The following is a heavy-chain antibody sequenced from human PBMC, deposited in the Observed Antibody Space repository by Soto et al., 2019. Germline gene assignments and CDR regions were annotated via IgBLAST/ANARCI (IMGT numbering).Heavy chain of an antibody. D-gene: IGHD3-16*01. J-gene: IGHJ4*02. CDR3: ARDPALGGPFEY. V-gene: IGHV1-18*01. CDR1: GYTFISYG. CDR2: INAYNGNT. Sequence: QVQLVQSGAEVKKPGASVKVSCKAPGYTFISYGISWVRQAPGQGLEWMGWINAYNGNTKYAQKLQGRVTMTTDTSTSTAYREVRSLRSDDTAVYYCARDPALGGPFEYWGQGTLVTVSS.